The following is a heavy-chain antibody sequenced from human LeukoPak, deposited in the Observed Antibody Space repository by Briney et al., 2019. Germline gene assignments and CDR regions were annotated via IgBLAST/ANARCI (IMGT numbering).Heavy chain of an antibody. V-gene: IGHV3-30*03. CDR1: GFTFSSYG. CDR2: ISHDGSNK. J-gene: IGHJ6*02. D-gene: IGHD3-10*01. Sequence: GGSLRLSCAASGFTFSSYGMHWVRQAPGKGLEWVAVISHDGSNKYYADSVKGRFTISRDNSKNTLYLQMNSLRAEDTAVYYCAATYYYGSGSYNYGMDVWGQGTTVTVSS. CDR3: AATYYYGSGSYNYGMDV.